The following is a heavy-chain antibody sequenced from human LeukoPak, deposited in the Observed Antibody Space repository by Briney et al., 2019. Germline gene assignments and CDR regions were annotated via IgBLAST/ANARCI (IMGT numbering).Heavy chain of an antibody. CDR2: ISGSGGST. CDR3: AKGNLIVVVTAPFDY. CDR1: GFSFSRYA. D-gene: IGHD2-21*02. J-gene: IGHJ4*02. Sequence: GGSLRLSCAASGFSFSRYAMSWVRQAPGKGLEWVSGISGSGGSTYYADSVKGRFTISRDNSKNTLYLQMNSLRAEDTAVYYCAKGNLIVVVTAPFDYWCQGTLVTVSS. V-gene: IGHV3-23*01.